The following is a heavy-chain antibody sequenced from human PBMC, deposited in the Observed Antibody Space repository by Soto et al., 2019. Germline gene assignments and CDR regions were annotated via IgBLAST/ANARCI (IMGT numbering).Heavy chain of an antibody. CDR3: ARSGSYGGGYFDY. Sequence: SETLSLTCAVSGGSISSGGYSWSWIRQPPGKGLECIGYIYHSGSTYYNPSLKSRVTISVDRSKNQFSLKLSSVTAADTAVYYCARSGSYGGGYFDYWGQGTLVTVSS. D-gene: IGHD1-26*01. J-gene: IGHJ4*02. CDR1: GGSISSGGYS. CDR2: IYHSGST. V-gene: IGHV4-30-2*01.